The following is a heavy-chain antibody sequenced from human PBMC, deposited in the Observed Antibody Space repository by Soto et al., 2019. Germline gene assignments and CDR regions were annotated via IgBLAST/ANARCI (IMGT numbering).Heavy chain of an antibody. Sequence: ASETLSLTCTVSGGSISSYYWSWIRQPPGKGLEWIGYIYHSGSTNYNPSLKSRVTISVDTSKNQFSLKLSSVTAADTAVYYCARDVGYYGSGSYGWFDPWGQGTLVTVSS. CDR2: IYHSGST. D-gene: IGHD3-10*01. V-gene: IGHV4-59*01. J-gene: IGHJ5*02. CDR1: GGSISSYY. CDR3: ARDVGYYGSGSYGWFDP.